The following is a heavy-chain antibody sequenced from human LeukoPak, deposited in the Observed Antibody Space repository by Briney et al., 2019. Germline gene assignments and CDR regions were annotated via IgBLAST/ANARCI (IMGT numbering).Heavy chain of an antibody. J-gene: IGHJ4*02. CDR2: ISGSGDNT. CDR1: GFTFSSHG. CDR3: ARVTYGSGTYGAFDY. D-gene: IGHD3-10*01. Sequence: GGSLRLSCAASGFTFSSHGMSWVRQAPGKGLEWVSTISGSGDNTYYADSVKGRFTISRDNSKNTLYLQMKSLRAEDTAVYYCARVTYGSGTYGAFDYWGQGTLVTVSS. V-gene: IGHV3-23*01.